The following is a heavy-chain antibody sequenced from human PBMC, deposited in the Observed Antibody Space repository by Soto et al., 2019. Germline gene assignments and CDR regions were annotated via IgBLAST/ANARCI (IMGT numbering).Heavy chain of an antibody. V-gene: IGHV2-26*01. CDR2: IFSNDEK. CDR1: GFSLSNARMG. J-gene: IGHJ6*02. D-gene: IGHD1-20*01. Sequence: QVTLNEAGPALAKPTEPLTLSCTVSGFSLSNARMGVPWIRHPPGKALKWLAHIFSNDEKAYSTSLKSRRTIYNDTSNIQVVLTMTNMDPVGTATYYCARSRRTYKWNNFNRPGYYGMDVWGQGTTVTVSS. CDR3: ARSRRTYKWNNFNRPGYYGMDV.